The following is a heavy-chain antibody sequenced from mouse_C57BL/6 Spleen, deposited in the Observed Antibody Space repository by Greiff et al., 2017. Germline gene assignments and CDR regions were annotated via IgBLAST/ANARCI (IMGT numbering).Heavy chain of an antibody. D-gene: IGHD3-3*01. CDR3: VRQGDLYWYFDV. Sequence: EVQLVESGGGLVQPKGSLKLSCAASGFSFNTYAMNWVRQAPGKGLEWVARIRSKSNNYATYYADSVKDRFTISRDDSESMLYLQMNNLKTEDTAMDYCVRQGDLYWYFDVWGTGTTVTVSS. V-gene: IGHV10-1*01. J-gene: IGHJ1*03. CDR1: GFSFNTYA. CDR2: IRSKSNNYAT.